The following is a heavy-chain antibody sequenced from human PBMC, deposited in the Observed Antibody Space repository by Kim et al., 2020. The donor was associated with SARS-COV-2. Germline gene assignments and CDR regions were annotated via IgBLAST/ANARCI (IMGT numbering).Heavy chain of an antibody. V-gene: IGHV3-33*06. CDR3: AKEGLAVAGIIPDY. CDR2: IWYDGSNK. CDR1: GFTFSSYA. D-gene: IGHD6-19*01. Sequence: GGSLRLSCAASGFTFSSYAMHWVRQAPGKGLEWVAVIWYDGSNKYYADSVKGRFTISRDNSKNTLYLQMNSLRAEDTAVYYCAKEGLAVAGIIPDYWGQG. J-gene: IGHJ4*02.